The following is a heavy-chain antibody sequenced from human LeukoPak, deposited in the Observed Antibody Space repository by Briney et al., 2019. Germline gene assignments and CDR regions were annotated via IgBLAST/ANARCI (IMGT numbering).Heavy chain of an antibody. Sequence: GGSLRLSCAASGFTFSDYYMSWVRQAPGKGLEWVSYISSSGSTIYYADSVKGRFTISRDNAKNSVYVQMNSLRAEDTAVYYCAKVTPYGGNVFSSHPSGQGTLVTVSS. CDR1: GFTFSDYY. CDR2: ISSSGSTI. J-gene: IGHJ5*02. D-gene: IGHD4-23*01. V-gene: IGHV3-11*01. CDR3: AKVTPYGGNVFSSHP.